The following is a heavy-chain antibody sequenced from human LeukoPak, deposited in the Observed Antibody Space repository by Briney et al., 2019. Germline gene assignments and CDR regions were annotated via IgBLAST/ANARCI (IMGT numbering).Heavy chain of an antibody. D-gene: IGHD3-3*01. Sequence: SETLSLTCTVSGGSISSYYWSWIRQPPGKGLEWIGEINHSGSTNYNPSLKSRVTISVDTSKNQFSLKLSSVTAADTAVYYCARAGFWSGYSWFDPWGQGTLVTVSS. J-gene: IGHJ5*02. CDR3: ARAGFWSGYSWFDP. CDR2: INHSGST. CDR1: GGSISSYY. V-gene: IGHV4-34*01.